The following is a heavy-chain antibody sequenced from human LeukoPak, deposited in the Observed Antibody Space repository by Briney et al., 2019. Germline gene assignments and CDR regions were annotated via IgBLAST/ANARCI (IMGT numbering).Heavy chain of an antibody. Sequence: SETLSLTCAVYGGSFSGYYWSWIRQPPGKGLEWIGEINHSGSTNYNPSLKSRVTISVDTSKNQFSLKLSSVTAADTALYYCARGGGYYLYHYSEIDYWGQGTLVTVSS. CDR1: GGSFSGYY. V-gene: IGHV4-34*01. J-gene: IGHJ4*02. CDR3: ARGGGYYLYHYSEIDY. CDR2: INHSGST. D-gene: IGHD5-18*01.